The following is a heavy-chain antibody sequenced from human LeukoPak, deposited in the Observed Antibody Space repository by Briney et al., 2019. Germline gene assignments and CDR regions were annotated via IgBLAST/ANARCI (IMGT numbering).Heavy chain of an antibody. CDR1: GGTFSNYG. Sequence: ASVKVSCKASGGTFSNYGMSWVRQAPGQGLEWMGGIIPMFGTAKYAQKLQGRVTMTTDTSTSTAYMELRSLRSDDTAVYYCARDLYDFWSGREPYYFDYWGQGTLVTVSS. D-gene: IGHD3-3*01. V-gene: IGHV1-69*05. CDR2: IIPMFGTA. CDR3: ARDLYDFWSGREPYYFDY. J-gene: IGHJ4*02.